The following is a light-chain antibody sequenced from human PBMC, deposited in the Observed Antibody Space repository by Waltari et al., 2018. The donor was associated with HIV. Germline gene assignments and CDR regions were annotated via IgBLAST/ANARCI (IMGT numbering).Light chain of an antibody. J-gene: IGLJ2*01. V-gene: IGLV2-14*03. Sequence: QSALTQPASVSGSPGQSITISCSGTSRDVGGYRHASWYQQHPGKAPKLVIFDVSNRPSGVSNRFSASRSGNTASLTISGLQTEDEGDYFCSAYARSAAHAIFGGGTKLTVL. CDR2: DVS. CDR1: SRDVGGYRH. CDR3: SAYARSAAHAI.